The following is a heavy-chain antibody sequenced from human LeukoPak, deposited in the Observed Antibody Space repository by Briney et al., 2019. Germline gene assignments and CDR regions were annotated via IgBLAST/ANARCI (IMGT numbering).Heavy chain of an antibody. J-gene: IGHJ3*02. V-gene: IGHV4-59*01. CDR1: GGSISSYY. CDR3: ASFESSADAFDI. CDR2: IYYSGST. Sequence: SSETLSLTCTVSGGSISSYYWSWIRQPPGKGLEWIGYIYYSGSTNYNPSLKSRVTISVDTSKNQFSLKLSSVTAADTAVYYCASFESSADAFDIWGQGTMVTVSS. D-gene: IGHD6-25*01.